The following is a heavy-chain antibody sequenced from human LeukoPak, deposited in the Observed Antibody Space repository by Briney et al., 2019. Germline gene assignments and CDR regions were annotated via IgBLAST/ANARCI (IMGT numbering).Heavy chain of an antibody. CDR1: GGSFSGYY. J-gene: IGHJ4*02. V-gene: IGHV4-31*11. CDR3: ASSGTDLAAAGTPYYFDY. Sequence: NPSETLSLTCAAYGGSFSGYYWSWIRQHPGKGLEWIGYIYYSGSTYYTPSLKSRVTISVDTSKNQFSLKLSSVTAADTAVYYCASSGTDLAAAGTPYYFDYWGQGTLVTVSS. CDR2: IYYSGST. D-gene: IGHD6-13*01.